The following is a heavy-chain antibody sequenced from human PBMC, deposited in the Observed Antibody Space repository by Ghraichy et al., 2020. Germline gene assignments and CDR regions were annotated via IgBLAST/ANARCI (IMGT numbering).Heavy chain of an antibody. V-gene: IGHV4-34*01. CDR2: INHSGST. J-gene: IGHJ6*03. Sequence: SETLSLTCAVYGGSFSGYYWSWIRQPPGKGLEWIGEINHSGSTNYNPSLKSRVTISVDTSKNQFSLKLSSVTAADTAVYYCARGWTMVRGPHYYYYYMDVWGKGTTVTVSS. CDR1: GGSFSGYY. CDR3: ARGWTMVRGPHYYYYYMDV. D-gene: IGHD3-10*01.